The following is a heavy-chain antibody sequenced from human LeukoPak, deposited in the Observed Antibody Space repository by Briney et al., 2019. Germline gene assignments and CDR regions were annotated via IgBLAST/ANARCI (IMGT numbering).Heavy chain of an antibody. D-gene: IGHD3/OR15-3a*01. V-gene: IGHV1-69*13. J-gene: IGHJ6*02. Sequence: ASVKVSCKASGGTFSSYAISWVRQAPGQGLEWMGGIIPIFGTANYAQKFQGRVTITADESTSTAYMELSSLRSEDTAVYYCARVNLRGGKYGTGYYGMDIWGQGTTVIVSS. CDR3: ARVNLRGGKYGTGYYGMDI. CDR1: GGTFSSYA. CDR2: IIPIFGTA.